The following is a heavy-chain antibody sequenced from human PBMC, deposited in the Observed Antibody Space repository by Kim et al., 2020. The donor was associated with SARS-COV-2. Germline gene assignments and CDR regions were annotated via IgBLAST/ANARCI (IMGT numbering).Heavy chain of an antibody. D-gene: IGHD3-10*01. CDR2: IYYSGST. Sequence: SETLSLTCTVSGGSISSGGYYWSWIRQHPGKGLEWIGYIYYSGSTYYNPSLKSRVTISVDTSKNQFSLKLSSVTAADTAVYYCARYIDPPGPGITMVRGVIGGAFDIWGQGTMVTVSS. J-gene: IGHJ3*02. CDR1: GGSISSGGYY. V-gene: IGHV4-31*03. CDR3: ARYIDPPGPGITMVRGVIGGAFDI.